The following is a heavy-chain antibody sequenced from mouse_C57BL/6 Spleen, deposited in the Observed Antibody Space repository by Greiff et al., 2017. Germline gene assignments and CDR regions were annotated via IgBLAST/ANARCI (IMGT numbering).Heavy chain of an antibody. CDR2: INPSSGYT. CDR3: ARWGYDGAWFAN. D-gene: IGHD2-2*01. V-gene: IGHV1-7*01. CDR1: GYTFTSYW. J-gene: IGHJ3*01. Sequence: QVQLKESGAELANPGASVKLSCQASGYTFTSYWLHWVKQRPGQGLEWIGYINPSSGYTKYNQKFKDKATLTADKSSSTAYMQLSSLTYEDSAVYDCARWGYDGAWFANWGQETLVTVSA.